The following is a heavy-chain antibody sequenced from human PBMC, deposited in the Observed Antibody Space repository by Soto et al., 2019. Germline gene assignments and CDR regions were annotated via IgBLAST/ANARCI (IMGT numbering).Heavy chain of an antibody. CDR2: MNPNSGNT. CDR3: ARENPTVTEDAFDI. Sequence: ASVKVSCKASGYTFTSYDINWVRQATGQGLEWMGWMNPNSGNTGYAQKFQGRVTMTRNTSISTAYMELSSLRSEDTAVYYCARENPTVTEDAFDIWGQGTMVTVSS. V-gene: IGHV1-8*01. J-gene: IGHJ3*02. CDR1: GYTFTSYD. D-gene: IGHD4-17*01.